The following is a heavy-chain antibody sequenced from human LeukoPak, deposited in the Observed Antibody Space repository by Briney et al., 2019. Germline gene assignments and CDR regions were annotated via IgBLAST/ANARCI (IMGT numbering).Heavy chain of an antibody. V-gene: IGHV4-59*01. CDR2: IYYSGST. D-gene: IGHD3-16*01. CDR1: GGSISTYY. J-gene: IGHJ4*02. Sequence: SETLSLTCTVSGGSISTYYWIWIRQPPGKGLEWIGYIYYSGSTNYNPSLKSRVTISADTSKNQFSLKLSSVAAADTAVYYCARAEWGSWLDYWGQGTLVTVSS. CDR3: ARAEWGSWLDY.